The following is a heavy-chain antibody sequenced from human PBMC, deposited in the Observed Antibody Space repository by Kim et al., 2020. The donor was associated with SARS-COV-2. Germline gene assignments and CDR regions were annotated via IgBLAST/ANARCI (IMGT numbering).Heavy chain of an antibody. CDR1: GYTFTSYN. J-gene: IGHJ4*02. V-gene: IGHV1-8*01. CDR3: ATWDGSGSYYSFDY. Sequence: ASVKVSCKASGYTFTSYNINWVRQATGQGLEWMGWMNPNSGNTGYAQNFQGRVTMTRDTSISTAYMELSSLRSEDTAVYYCATWDGSGSYYSFDYWGQGTLGTVSS. D-gene: IGHD3-10*01. CDR2: MNPNSGNT.